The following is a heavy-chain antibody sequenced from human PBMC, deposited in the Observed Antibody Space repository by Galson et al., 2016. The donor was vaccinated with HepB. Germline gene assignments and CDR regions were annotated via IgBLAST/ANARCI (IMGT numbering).Heavy chain of an antibody. CDR1: GFTFHNHG. J-gene: IGHJ4*02. V-gene: IGHV3-20*04. D-gene: IGHD2-21*02. CDR2: INWNGGST. Sequence: SLRLSCAASGFTFHNHGFNWVRQAPGKGLEWVSSINWNGGSTAYADSVKGRFTISRDNAKNSLYLQMNRLRADDTALYFCARESGDFDGGYIYLDYWGQGTLVTASS. CDR3: ARESGDFDGGYIYLDY.